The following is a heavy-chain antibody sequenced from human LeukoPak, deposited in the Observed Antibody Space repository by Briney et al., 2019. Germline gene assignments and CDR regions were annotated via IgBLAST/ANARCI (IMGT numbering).Heavy chain of an antibody. J-gene: IGHJ4*02. CDR1: GGSISSGDYY. CDR3: ASQISSSWYDY. D-gene: IGHD6-13*01. CDR2: IYYSGST. Sequence: SETLSLTCTVSGGSISSGDYYWSWIRQPPGKGLEWIGYIYYSGSTYYTPSLKSRVTISVDTSKNQFSLKLSSVTAADTAVYYCASQISSSWYDYWGQGTLVTVSS. V-gene: IGHV4-30-4*01.